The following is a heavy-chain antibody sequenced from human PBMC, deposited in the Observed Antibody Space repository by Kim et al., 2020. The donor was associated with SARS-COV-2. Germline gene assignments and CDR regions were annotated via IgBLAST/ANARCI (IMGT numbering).Heavy chain of an antibody. J-gene: IGHJ6*02. CDR3: ARDYSNYADYYYGMDV. D-gene: IGHD4-4*01. V-gene: IGHV4-59*01. Sequence: SLKSRVTISVDTPKNQFSLKRSSVAAADTAVYYCARDYSNYADYYYGMDVWGQGTTVTVSS.